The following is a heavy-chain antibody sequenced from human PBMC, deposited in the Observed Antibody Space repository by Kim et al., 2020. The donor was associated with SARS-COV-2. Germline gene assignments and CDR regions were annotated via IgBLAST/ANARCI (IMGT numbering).Heavy chain of an antibody. J-gene: IGHJ4*02. CDR3: ALYVWGSYRYYFDY. V-gene: IGHV1-18*01. Sequence: AQKLQGRVTMTTDTSTSTAYMELRSLRSDDTAVYYCALYVWGSYRYYFDYWGQGTLVTVSS. D-gene: IGHD3-16*02.